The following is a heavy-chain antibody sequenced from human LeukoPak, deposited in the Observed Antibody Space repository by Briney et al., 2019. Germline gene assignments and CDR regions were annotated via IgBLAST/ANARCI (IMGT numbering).Heavy chain of an antibody. D-gene: IGHD5-18*01. V-gene: IGHV1-2*02. J-gene: IGHJ6*03. CDR2: INPNSGGT. CDR3: ARTPQHSYYYYNMDV. Sequence: ASVKVSCKASGYTFTGYYMHWVRQAPGQGLEWMGWINPNSGGTNYAQKFQGRVTMTRDTSISTVYMELTSLRSEDTAVYYCARTPQHSYYYYNMDVWGKGTTVTVAS. CDR1: GYTFTGYY.